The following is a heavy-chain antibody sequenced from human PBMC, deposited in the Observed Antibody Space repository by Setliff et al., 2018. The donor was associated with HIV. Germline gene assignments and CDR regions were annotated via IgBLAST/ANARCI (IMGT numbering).Heavy chain of an antibody. CDR2: INHTGNT. D-gene: IGHD3-22*01. CDR1: GGSFSGYH. Sequence: SETLSLTCAVYGGSFSGYHWNWIRQFPGKGLEWIGEINHTGNTQYNPSLKGRVTMSEETSKNQFSLKLKSVTAADTAVYYCARHSGSGYYLIDPWGQGTLVTVSS. V-gene: IGHV4-34*01. J-gene: IGHJ5*02. CDR3: ARHSGSGYYLIDP.